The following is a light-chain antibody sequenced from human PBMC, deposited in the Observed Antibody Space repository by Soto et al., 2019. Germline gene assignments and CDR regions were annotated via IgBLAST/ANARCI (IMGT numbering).Light chain of an antibody. CDR3: QQFGAGSPWT. V-gene: IGKV1-5*03. J-gene: IGKJ1*01. Sequence: GDRVTITCRASKSISTWLAWFQQKPGRAPKVLISKASTLESGVPSRFSGDGSGTEFTLTISSLQTDDLATYYCQQFGAGSPWTFGQGTKVELK. CDR1: KSISTW. CDR2: KAS.